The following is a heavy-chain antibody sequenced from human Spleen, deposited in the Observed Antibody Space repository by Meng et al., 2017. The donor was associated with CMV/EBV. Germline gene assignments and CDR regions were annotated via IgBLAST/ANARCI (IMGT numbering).Heavy chain of an antibody. CDR1: YY. Sequence: YYMHWVRQGPGQGHEWMGWINHNRGGPNYAQKFQDRGTMTRDKSSSTAYMEMSRLRLDDTAVYYCARDTLRYCSSTRCIPYYGMDVWGQGTTVTVSS. CDR2: INHNRGGP. J-gene: IGHJ6*02. CDR3: ARDTLRYCSSTRCIPYYGMDV. V-gene: IGHV1-2*02. D-gene: IGHD2-2*01.